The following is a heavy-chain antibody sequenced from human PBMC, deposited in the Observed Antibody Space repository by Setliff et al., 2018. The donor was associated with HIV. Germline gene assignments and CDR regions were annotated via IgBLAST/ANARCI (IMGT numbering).Heavy chain of an antibody. D-gene: IGHD3-16*01. CDR1: GASISSGAYF. J-gene: IGHJ4*02. V-gene: IGHV4-31*03. Sequence: PSETLSLTCTVSGASISSGAYFWIWIRQHPGKGLEWMGYIYYTGSTYHNLSLKSRMIISLDTSKNQLFLTLNSVTAADTAIYYCARGGRKDLTDNWGQGTLVTVSS. CDR3: ARGGRKDLTDN. CDR2: IYYTGST.